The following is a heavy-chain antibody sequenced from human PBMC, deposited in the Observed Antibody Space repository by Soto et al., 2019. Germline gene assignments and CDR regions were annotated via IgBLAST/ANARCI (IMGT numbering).Heavy chain of an antibody. CDR1: GGSFSGYY. Sequence: PSETLSLTCAVYGGSFSGYYWSWIRQPPGKGLEWIGEINHSGSTNYNPSLKSRVTISVDTSKNQFSLKLSSVTAADTAVYYCARGRLSSRWRRNWFDPWGQGTLVTVSS. J-gene: IGHJ5*02. CDR3: ARGRLSSRWRRNWFDP. CDR2: INHSGST. D-gene: IGHD6-13*01. V-gene: IGHV4-34*01.